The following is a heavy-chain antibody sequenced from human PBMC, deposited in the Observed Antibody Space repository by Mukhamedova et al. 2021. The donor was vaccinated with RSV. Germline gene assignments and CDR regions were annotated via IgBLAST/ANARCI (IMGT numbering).Heavy chain of an antibody. CDR2: VNPNSGAT. Sequence: EYMGWVNPNSGATNYAPKFQGRVAMTRDTSIRTAYMELNRLTSDDTAVYYCARDLGGSFHPDYWGQGTLVTGSS. J-gene: IGHJ4*02. CDR3: ARDLGGSFHPDY. D-gene: IGHD1-26*01. V-gene: IGHV1-2*02.